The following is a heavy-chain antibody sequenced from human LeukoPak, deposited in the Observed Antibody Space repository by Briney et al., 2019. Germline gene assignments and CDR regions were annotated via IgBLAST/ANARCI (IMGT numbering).Heavy chain of an antibody. CDR2: ISGSGGST. D-gene: IGHD2-2*01. CDR1: GFTFSSYA. J-gene: IGHJ4*02. V-gene: IGHV3-23*01. Sequence: PGGSLRLSCAASGFTFSSYAMSWVRQAPGKGLEWVSAISGSGGSTYYADSVKGRYTISRDNSKNTLYLQMNSLRAEDTALYYCAGRGTTSWPNPAYFDYWGQGNLVTVSS. CDR3: AGRGTTSWPNPAYFDY.